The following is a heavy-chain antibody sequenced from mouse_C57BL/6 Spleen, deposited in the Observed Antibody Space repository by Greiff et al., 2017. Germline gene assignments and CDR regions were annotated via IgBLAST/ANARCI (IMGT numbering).Heavy chain of an antibody. CDR3: ASYYYGSPPFAY. Sequence: VQLKESGAELVRPGASVKLSCTASGFNIKNTYMHWVKQRPEQGLEWIGRIDPANGNTKYAPKFQGKATITADTSSNTAYLQLSSLTSEDTAIYYCASYYYGSPPFAYWGQGTLVTVSA. V-gene: IGHV14-3*01. D-gene: IGHD1-1*01. J-gene: IGHJ3*01. CDR1: GFNIKNTY. CDR2: IDPANGNT.